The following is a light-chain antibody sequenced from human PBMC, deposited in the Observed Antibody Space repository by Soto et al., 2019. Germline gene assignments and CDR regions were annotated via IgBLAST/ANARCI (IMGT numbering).Light chain of an antibody. J-gene: IGLJ3*02. CDR1: SSDVGGYNY. CDR2: DVS. Sequence: QSALTQPASVSESPGQSITISCTGTSSDVGGYNYVSWYQQPPGKAPKLMIYDVSNRPSGVSNRFSGSKSGNTASLTISGLQAEDEADYYCSSYTSSSTRVFGGGTKVTVL. CDR3: SSYTSSSTRV. V-gene: IGLV2-14*03.